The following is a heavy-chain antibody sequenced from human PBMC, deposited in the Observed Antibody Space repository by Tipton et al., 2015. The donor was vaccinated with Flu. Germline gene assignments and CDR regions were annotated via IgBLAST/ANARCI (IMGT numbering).Heavy chain of an antibody. Sequence: TLSLTCTVSGDSVSGFLWNWIRQPAGKGLEWIGHFYGSGTTDYNPSLERRVTMSLGPSKNQFSLTLKSVTAADTAVYYCARGVGNSWYTTKWGQGILVTVSS. CDR2: FYGSGTT. CDR1: GDSVSGFL. D-gene: IGHD2-2*02. CDR3: ARGVGNSWYTTK. V-gene: IGHV4-4*07. J-gene: IGHJ4*02.